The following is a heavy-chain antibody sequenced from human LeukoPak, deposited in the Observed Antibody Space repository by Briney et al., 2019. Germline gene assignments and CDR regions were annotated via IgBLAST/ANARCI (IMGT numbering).Heavy chain of an antibody. J-gene: IGHJ5*02. D-gene: IGHD6-13*01. CDR3: VAYTSSLRWFDP. Sequence: SETLSLTCAVYGGSFSGYFWSWLRQSPGKGLEWIGQINYGGITNYTPTLKSRVSLSIDKSKKQFSLKMSSVTAADTAVYYCVAYTSSLRWFDPWGQGTLVIVSS. V-gene: IGHV4-34*01. CDR1: GGSFSGYF. CDR2: INYGGIT.